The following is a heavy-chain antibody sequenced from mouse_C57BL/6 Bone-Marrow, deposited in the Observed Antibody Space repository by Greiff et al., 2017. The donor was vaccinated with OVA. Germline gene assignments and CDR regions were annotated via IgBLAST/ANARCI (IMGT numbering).Heavy chain of an antibody. CDR3: ARHGDYGSFFDY. CDR1: GFTFSSYG. J-gene: IGHJ2*01. D-gene: IGHD1-1*01. Sequence: EVKVVESGGVLVKPGGSLKLSCAASGFTFSSYGMPWVRQTPDKSLEWVATISSGGSYTYYPDSVKGRFTISRDNAKNTLYLQMSSLKSEDTAMYYCARHGDYGSFFDYWGQGTTLTVSS. V-gene: IGHV5-6*01. CDR2: ISSGGSYT.